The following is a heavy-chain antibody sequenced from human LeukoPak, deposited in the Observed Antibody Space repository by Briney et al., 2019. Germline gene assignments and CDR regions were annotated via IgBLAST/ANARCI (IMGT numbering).Heavy chain of an antibody. CDR3: ARGRYYYDSSGYQPPFFDY. CDR2: ISYDGSNK. CDR1: VSTFSSYA. D-gene: IGHD3-22*01. J-gene: IGHJ4*02. V-gene: IGHV3-30-3*01. Sequence: GGSLRLSCAASVSTFSSYAMHWVRQAPGKGLEWVAVISYDGSNKYYADSVKGRFTISRDNSKNTLYLQMNSLRAEDTAVYYCARGRYYYDSSGYQPPFFDYWGQGTLVTVSS.